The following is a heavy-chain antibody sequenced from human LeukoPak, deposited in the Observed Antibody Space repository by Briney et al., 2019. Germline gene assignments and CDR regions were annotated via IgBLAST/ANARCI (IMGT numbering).Heavy chain of an antibody. V-gene: IGHV3-66*01. D-gene: IGHD6-19*01. CDR1: GFTVSSNY. CDR2: IYSGGST. J-gene: IGHJ4*02. CDR3: ARARGWYYFGY. Sequence: PGGSLRLSCAASGFTVSSNYMSWVRQAPGKGLEWVSVIYSGGSTYYADSVKGRFTISRDNSKNTLYLQMNSLRAEDTAVYYCARARGWYYFGYWGQGTLVTVSS.